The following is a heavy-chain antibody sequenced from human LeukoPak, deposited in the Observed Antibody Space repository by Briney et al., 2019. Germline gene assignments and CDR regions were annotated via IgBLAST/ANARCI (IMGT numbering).Heavy chain of an antibody. CDR3: AKEHITRISVWDY. Sequence: GGSLRLSCVASGFTFSSNGIHWVRQAPGKGLEWVAVISYDGSNKYYADSVKGRFTISRDNSKNTVYLQMNSLRADDTAVYYCAKEHITRISVWDYWGQGTLVTVSS. CDR1: GFTFSSNG. J-gene: IGHJ4*02. D-gene: IGHD6-19*01. V-gene: IGHV3-30*18. CDR2: ISYDGSNK.